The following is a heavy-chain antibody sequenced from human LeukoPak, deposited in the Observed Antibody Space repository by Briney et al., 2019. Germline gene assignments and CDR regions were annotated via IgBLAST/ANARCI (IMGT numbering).Heavy chain of an antibody. CDR2: ISYDGSNK. Sequence: GGSLRLSCAASGFTFSSYAMHWVRQAPGKGLEWVAVISYDGSNKYYADSVKGRFTISRDNAKNSLYLQMNSLRAEDTAVYYCARVGWYCSGGSCSAGWFDPWGQGTLVTVSS. CDR1: GFTFSSYA. D-gene: IGHD2-15*01. CDR3: ARVGWYCSGGSCSAGWFDP. V-gene: IGHV3-30-3*01. J-gene: IGHJ5*02.